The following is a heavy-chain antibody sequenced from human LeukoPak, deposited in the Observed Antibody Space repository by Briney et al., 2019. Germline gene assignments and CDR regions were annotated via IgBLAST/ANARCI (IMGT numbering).Heavy chain of an antibody. CDR2: IIPILGIA. CDR3: ATESRIAAAGTGYYYYYMDV. V-gene: IGHV1-69*04. Sequence: ASVKVSCKASGGTFSSYAISWVRQAPGQGLEWTGRIIPILGIANYAQKFQGRVTITADKSTSTAYMELSSLRSEDTAVYYCATESRIAAAGTGYYYYYMDVWGKGTTVTVSS. D-gene: IGHD6-13*01. J-gene: IGHJ6*03. CDR1: GGTFSSYA.